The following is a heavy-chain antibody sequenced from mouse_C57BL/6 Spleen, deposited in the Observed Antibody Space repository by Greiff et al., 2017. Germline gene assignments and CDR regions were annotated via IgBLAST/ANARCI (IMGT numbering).Heavy chain of an antibody. V-gene: IGHV1-15*01. CDR1: GYTFTDYE. CDR2: INPETGGT. Sequence: VQLQESGAELVRPGASVTLSCKASGYTFTDYEMHWVKQTPVHGLEWIGAINPETGGTVYNQKFKGKAILTADKSSSTAYMELRSLTSEYSAVYYGTRDAFAYWGQGTLVTVSA. J-gene: IGHJ3*01. CDR3: TRDAFAY.